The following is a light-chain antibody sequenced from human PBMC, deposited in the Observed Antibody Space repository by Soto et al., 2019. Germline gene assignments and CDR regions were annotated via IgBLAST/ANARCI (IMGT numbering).Light chain of an antibody. CDR1: SSDVGGYNY. CDR3: SSYAGSKV. CDR2: EVS. J-gene: IGLJ2*01. V-gene: IGLV2-8*01. Sequence: QSVLTQPPSASGSPGQSVTLSCTGTSSDVGGYNYVSWYQQHPGKAPKLMIYEVSKRPSGVPDRFSGSKSGNTASLTVSGLQAEDEADYYCSSYAGSKVFGGGTKLTVL.